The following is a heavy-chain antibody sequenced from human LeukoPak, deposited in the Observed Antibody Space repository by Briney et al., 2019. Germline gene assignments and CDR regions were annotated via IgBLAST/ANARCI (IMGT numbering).Heavy chain of an antibody. CDR3: ASELRFPRYMDV. Sequence: PSQTMSLTSTVSGGSISSGDYYWSWIRQPPGKGLEWIGYIYYSGSTYYNPSLKSRVTISVDTSKNQFSLKLSSVTAADTAVYYCASELRFPRYMDVWGKGTTVTVSS. V-gene: IGHV4-30-4*08. D-gene: IGHD3-3*01. J-gene: IGHJ6*03. CDR1: GGSISSGDYY. CDR2: IYYSGST.